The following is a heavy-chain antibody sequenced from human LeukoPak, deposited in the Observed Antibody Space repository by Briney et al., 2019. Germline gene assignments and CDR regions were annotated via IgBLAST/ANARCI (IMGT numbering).Heavy chain of an antibody. CDR3: ARLVVVPAAIYYYYGMDV. V-gene: IGHV4-59*08. Sequence: PSETLSLTCTVSGGSISSYYWSWIRQPPGKGLEWIGYIYYSGSTNYNPSLKSRVTISVDTSKNQFSLKLSSVTAADTAVYYCARLVVVPAAIYYYYGMDVWGQGTTVTVSS. CDR2: IYYSGST. J-gene: IGHJ6*02. D-gene: IGHD2-2*01. CDR1: GGSISSYY.